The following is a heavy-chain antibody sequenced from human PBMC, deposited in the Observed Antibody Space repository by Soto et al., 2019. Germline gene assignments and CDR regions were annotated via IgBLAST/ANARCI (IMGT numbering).Heavy chain of an antibody. J-gene: IGHJ5*02. Sequence: AGGSLRLSCAASGFTFSSYSMNWVRQAPGKGLEWVSSISSSSSYIYYADSVKGRFTISRDNAKNSLYLQMNSLRAEDTAVYYCARDVMEYLFDPWGQGTLVTVSS. CDR1: GFTFSSYS. CDR2: ISSSSSYI. CDR3: ARDVMEYLFDP. V-gene: IGHV3-21*01. D-gene: IGHD3-16*01.